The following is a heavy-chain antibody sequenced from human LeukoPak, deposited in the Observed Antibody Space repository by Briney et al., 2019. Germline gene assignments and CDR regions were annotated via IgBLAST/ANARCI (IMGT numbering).Heavy chain of an antibody. CDR2: INAGNGNT. V-gene: IGHV1-3*01. Sequence: VASVKVSCKASGYTFTSYAMHWVRQAPGQRLEWMGWINAGNGNTKYSQKFQGRVTITRDTSASTAYMELSSLRSEDTAVYYCARDYYDSSGYSYFDYWGQGTLVTVSS. J-gene: IGHJ4*02. D-gene: IGHD3-22*01. CDR3: ARDYYDSSGYSYFDY. CDR1: GYTFTSYA.